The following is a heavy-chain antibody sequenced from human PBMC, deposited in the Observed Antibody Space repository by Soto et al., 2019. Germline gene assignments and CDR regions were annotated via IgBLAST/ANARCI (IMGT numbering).Heavy chain of an antibody. CDR2: IYSGGST. Sequence: EVQLVESGGGLVQPGGSLRLYCAASGFTVSSNYMNWVRQAPGKGLEWVSVIYSGGSTYYADSVKGRFTISRDNSKNTLYLQMNSLRAEDTAVYYCARSWAVAGSYDYWGQGTLVTVSS. CDR3: ARSWAVAGSYDY. V-gene: IGHV3-66*01. D-gene: IGHD6-19*01. CDR1: GFTVSSNY. J-gene: IGHJ4*02.